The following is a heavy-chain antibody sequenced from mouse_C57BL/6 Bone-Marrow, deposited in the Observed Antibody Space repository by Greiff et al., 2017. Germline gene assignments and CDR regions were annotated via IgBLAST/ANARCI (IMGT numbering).Heavy chain of an antibody. CDR3: AGGGSLDY. D-gene: IGHD1-2*01. CDR1: GYTFTSYW. J-gene: IGHJ4*01. Sequence: VQLQQPGAELVRPGTSVKLSCKASGYTFTSYWMHWVKQRPGQGLEWIGVIDPSDSYTNYNQKFKGKATLTVDTSSSTAYMQLSSLTSEDSAVYYCAGGGSLDYWGQGTAVTVSS. CDR2: IDPSDSYT. V-gene: IGHV1-59*01.